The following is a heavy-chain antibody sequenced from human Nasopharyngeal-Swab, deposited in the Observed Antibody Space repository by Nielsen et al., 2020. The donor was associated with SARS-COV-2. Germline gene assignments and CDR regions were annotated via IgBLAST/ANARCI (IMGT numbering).Heavy chain of an antibody. D-gene: IGHD3-10*01. CDR1: GFSFNNYG. J-gene: IGHJ3*02. CDR3: AKANVLFWFGQFKNDGFDI. Sequence: GESLKISCTASGFSFNNYGMHWVRQAPGKVLEWVAVISYEGSKKFYAESVEGRFTISRDYSKSTLYLQMDSLRTEDTAMYYCAKANVLFWFGQFKNDGFDIWGQGKMVAVSS. V-gene: IGHV3-30*18. CDR2: ISYEGSKK.